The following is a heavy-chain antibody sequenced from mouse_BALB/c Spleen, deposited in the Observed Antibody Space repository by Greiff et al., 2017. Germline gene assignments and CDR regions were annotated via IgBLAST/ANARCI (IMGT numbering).Heavy chain of an antibody. V-gene: IGHV1S22*01. CDR3: TRGLLRLPWFAY. Sequence: LQQPGSELVRPGASVKLSCKASGYTFTSYWMHWVKQRPGQGLEWIGNIYPGSGSTNYDEKFKSKATLTVDTSSSTAYMQLSSLTSEDSAVYSCTRGLLRLPWFAYWGQGTLVTVSA. CDR2: IYPGSGST. J-gene: IGHJ3*01. D-gene: IGHD1-2*01. CDR1: GYTFTSYW.